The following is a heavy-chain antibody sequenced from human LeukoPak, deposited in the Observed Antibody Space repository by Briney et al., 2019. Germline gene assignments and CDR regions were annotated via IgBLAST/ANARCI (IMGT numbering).Heavy chain of an antibody. CDR3: AREEDIVADGFDI. J-gene: IGHJ3*02. V-gene: IGHV4-39*07. D-gene: IGHD2-15*01. Sequence: PSETLSLTCSVSGASISGSSDYWGWIRQPPGKGLEWIGSIYYRGSTYYNSSLKSRVTISVDTSNNQFSLRLNSVTAADTAVYYCAREEDIVADGFDIWGQGTMVTVSS. CDR2: IYYRGST. CDR1: GASISGSSDY.